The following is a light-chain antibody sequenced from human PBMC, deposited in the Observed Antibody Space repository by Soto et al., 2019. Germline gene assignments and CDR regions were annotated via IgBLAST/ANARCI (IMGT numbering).Light chain of an antibody. Sequence: QSALTQPASVSGSPGQSITISCTGTSSDIGNYDFVSWYQQVPGTAPKAMIYEVSSRPSGVSNRFSGSKSSNTASLTTYGLQAEYEAYYDCSLYTTNTSFILFGGGTTLAVL. CDR2: EVS. CDR1: SSDIGNYDF. V-gene: IGLV2-14*01. J-gene: IGLJ2*01. CDR3: SLYTTNTSFIL.